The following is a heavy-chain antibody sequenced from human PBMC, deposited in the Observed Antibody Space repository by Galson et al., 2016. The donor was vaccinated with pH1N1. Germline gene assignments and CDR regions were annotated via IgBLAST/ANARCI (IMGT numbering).Heavy chain of an antibody. CDR2: ISSNWGST. CDR3: ARGEESYSSGWDAFHI. D-gene: IGHD6-19*01. Sequence: SLRLSCAASGFIFSSYAMHWVRQAPGKGLEYVSAISSNWGSTYYANSVKGRFTISRDNSKNTLYLQMGSLRAEDMALYYCARGEESYSSGWDAFHIWGQGTMVTVSS. V-gene: IGHV3-64*01. J-gene: IGHJ3*02. CDR1: GFIFSSYA.